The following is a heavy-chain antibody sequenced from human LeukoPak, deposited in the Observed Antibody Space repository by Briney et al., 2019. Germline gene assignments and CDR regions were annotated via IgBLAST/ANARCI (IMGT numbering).Heavy chain of an antibody. D-gene: IGHD5-18*01. V-gene: IGHV1-69*13. J-gene: IGHJ4*02. CDR1: GGTFSSYA. CDR3: VSPRGDSYGYFQWREAFDY. Sequence: SVKVSCKASGGTFSSYAISWVRQAPGQGLEWMGGIIPIFGTANYAQKFQGRVTITADESTSPAYMELSSLRSEDTAVYYCVSPRGDSYGYFQWREAFDYWGQGTLVTVSS. CDR2: IIPIFGTA.